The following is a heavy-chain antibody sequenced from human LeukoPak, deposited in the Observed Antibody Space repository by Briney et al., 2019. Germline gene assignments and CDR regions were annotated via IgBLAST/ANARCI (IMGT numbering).Heavy chain of an antibody. Sequence: VATVKVSCKASGYTFTSYGISWVRQAPGQGLEWMGWISAYNGNTNYAQKLQGRVTMTTDTSTSTAYMELRSLRSGDTAVYYCARQGYAGYFDYWGQGTLVTVSS. D-gene: IGHD5-18*01. CDR1: GYTFTSYG. V-gene: IGHV1-18*01. CDR3: ARQGYAGYFDY. CDR2: ISAYNGNT. J-gene: IGHJ4*02.